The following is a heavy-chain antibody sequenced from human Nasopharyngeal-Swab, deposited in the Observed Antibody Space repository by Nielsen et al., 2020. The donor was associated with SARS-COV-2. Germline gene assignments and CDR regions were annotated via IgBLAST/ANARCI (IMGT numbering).Heavy chain of an antibody. CDR2: IIPIFGTT. V-gene: IGHV1-69*13. J-gene: IGHJ4*02. D-gene: IGHD5-18*01. CDR1: GDTFNSYA. CDR3: AREGRLWLPDY. Sequence: SVKVSCKSSGDTFNSYAISWVRQAPGQGLEWMGGIIPIFGTTHYAQKFQGRVTITADITADESASTAYMELRSLKSDDTAVYYCAREGRLWLPDYWGQGTLVTVSS.